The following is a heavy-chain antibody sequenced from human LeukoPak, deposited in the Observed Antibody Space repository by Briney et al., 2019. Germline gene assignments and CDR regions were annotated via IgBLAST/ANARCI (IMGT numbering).Heavy chain of an antibody. Sequence: PSQTLSLTCTVSGGSISSSSYYWGWIRQPPGKGLEWIGGIYYSGSTYYNPSLKIRVTISVDTSKNQFSLNLSCVTAAVTAVNACVRGVEIWSVLNWFPLGGEGTWVTVS. CDR2: IYYSGST. CDR1: GGSISSSSYY. J-gene: IGHJ5*02. D-gene: IGHD3-3*01. V-gene: IGHV4-39*07. CDR3: VRGVEIWSVLNWFPL.